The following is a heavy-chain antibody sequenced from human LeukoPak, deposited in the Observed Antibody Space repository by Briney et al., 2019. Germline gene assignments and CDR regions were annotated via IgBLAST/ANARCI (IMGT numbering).Heavy chain of an antibody. CDR3: ARGKTTSGFDY. CDR1: GYTFTSYD. D-gene: IGHD4-17*01. J-gene: IGHJ4*02. V-gene: IGHV1-8*01. Sequence: GASVKVSCTASGYTFTSYDINWVRQATGQGLEWMGWMNPNSGNTGYAQKSQGRVTMTRNTSISTAYMELSSLRSEDTAVYYCARGKTTSGFDYWGQGTLVTVSS. CDR2: MNPNSGNT.